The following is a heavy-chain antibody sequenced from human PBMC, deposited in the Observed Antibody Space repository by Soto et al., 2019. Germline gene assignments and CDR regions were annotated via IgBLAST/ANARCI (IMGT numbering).Heavy chain of an antibody. CDR2: ISPIFGTA. Sequence: QVQLVQSGAEVKKPGSSVKVSCKASGGTFSSYAISWVRQSPGQGLEWMGGISPIFGTANYAQKIQGRVTITADESTSTADMELSSLRAEDTAVYYCARGAAAGTYYYYGMDVWGQGTTVTVSS. D-gene: IGHD6-13*01. V-gene: IGHV1-69*01. CDR1: GGTFSSYA. J-gene: IGHJ6*02. CDR3: ARGAAAGTYYYYGMDV.